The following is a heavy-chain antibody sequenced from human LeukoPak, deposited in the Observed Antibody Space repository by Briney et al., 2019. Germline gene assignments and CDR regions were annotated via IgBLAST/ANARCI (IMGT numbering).Heavy chain of an antibody. D-gene: IGHD1/OR15-1a*01. Sequence: ASVKVSCKTSGYTFTIVDINWVRQAPGQGLEWMGRISAYNGYTNYGQKLQGRVTMTTDTSTNTAYMELRSLRSDDTAVYYCARVGTGTRSFDSWGQGTLVTVSS. CDR3: ARVGTGTRSFDS. CDR2: ISAYNGYT. V-gene: IGHV1-18*01. J-gene: IGHJ4*02. CDR1: GYTFTIVD.